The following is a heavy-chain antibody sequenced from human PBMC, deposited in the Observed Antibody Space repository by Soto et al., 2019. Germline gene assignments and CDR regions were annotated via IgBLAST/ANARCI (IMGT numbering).Heavy chain of an antibody. J-gene: IGHJ6*02. D-gene: IGHD3-3*01. Sequence: ASVKVSCKASGYTFTGYYMHWVRQAPGQGLEWMGWINPNSGGTNYAQKFQGRVTMTRDTSISTAYMELSRLRSDDTAVYYCARDGVPTYYDFWSGPNYGMDVWGQGTTVTVSS. V-gene: IGHV1-2*02. CDR1: GYTFTGYY. CDR2: INPNSGGT. CDR3: ARDGVPTYYDFWSGPNYGMDV.